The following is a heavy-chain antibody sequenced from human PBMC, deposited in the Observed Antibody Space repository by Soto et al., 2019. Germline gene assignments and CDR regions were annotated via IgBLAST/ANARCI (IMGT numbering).Heavy chain of an antibody. CDR1: GFTFSSYA. J-gene: IGHJ5*02. CDR3: AKDTQGDFWSGYLNNWFVP. V-gene: IGHV3-23*01. Sequence: GGSLRLSCAASGFTFSSYAMSWVRQAPGKGLEWVSAISGSGGSTYYADSVKGRFTISRDNSKNTLYLQMNSLRAEDTAVYYCAKDTQGDFWSGYLNNWFVPWGQGTLVTVSS. D-gene: IGHD3-3*01. CDR2: ISGSGGST.